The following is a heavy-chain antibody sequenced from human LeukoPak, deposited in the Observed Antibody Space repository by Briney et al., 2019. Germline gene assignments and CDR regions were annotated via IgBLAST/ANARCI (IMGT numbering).Heavy chain of an antibody. J-gene: IGHJ4*02. CDR1: GFTFSSYS. V-gene: IGHV3-48*01. CDR2: ISSSSTTI. CDR3: ANTVGVSVDD. Sequence: PGGSLRLSCAAPGFTFSSYSMNWVRQAPGKGLECVSYISSSSTTIYYADSVKGRFTISRDNSKNTLYLQMNSLRAEDTAVYYCANTVGVSVDDWGQGILVTVSS. D-gene: IGHD1-26*01.